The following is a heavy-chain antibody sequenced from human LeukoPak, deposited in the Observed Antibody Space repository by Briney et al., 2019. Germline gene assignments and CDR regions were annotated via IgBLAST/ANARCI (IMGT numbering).Heavy chain of an antibody. CDR1: GYSFTSYS. D-gene: IGHD6-13*01. J-gene: IGHJ4*02. CDR2: IYPGDSDT. V-gene: IGHV5-51*01. Sequence: GESLKISGKGSGYSFTSYSIGWVRQLHGKGREWMGIIYPGDSDTRYSPSFQGQVTISADKSISTAYLQWSSLKASDTAMYYCARLSSWYYFDYWGQGTLVTVSS. CDR3: ARLSSWYYFDY.